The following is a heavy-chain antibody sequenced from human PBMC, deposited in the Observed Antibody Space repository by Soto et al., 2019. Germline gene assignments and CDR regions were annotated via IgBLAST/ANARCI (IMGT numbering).Heavy chain of an antibody. J-gene: IGHJ4*02. CDR1: GFTFSSYA. D-gene: IGHD5-12*01. V-gene: IGHV3-23*01. CDR3: AKDTLISGYDTPFFDY. Sequence: GGSLRLSRAASGFTFSSYAMSWVRQAPGKGLEWVSAISGSGGSTYYADSVKGRFTISRDNSKNTLYLQMNSLRAEDTAVYYCAKDTLISGYDTPFFDYWGQGTLVTVSS. CDR2: ISGSGGST.